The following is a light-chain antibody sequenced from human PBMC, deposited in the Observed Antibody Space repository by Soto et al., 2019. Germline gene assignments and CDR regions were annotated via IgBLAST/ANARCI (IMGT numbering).Light chain of an antibody. CDR3: QQSYSTPFT. J-gene: IGKJ3*01. V-gene: IGKV1-39*01. Sequence: DLPMTQSPSSLSASVGDRVTITCRPSQSISSYLNWYQQKPGKAPKCLISAASSLQSGVPSRFSGSGSGTDFTLTISSLQPEDFATYYCQQSYSTPFTFGPGTKVDIK. CDR1: QSISSY. CDR2: AAS.